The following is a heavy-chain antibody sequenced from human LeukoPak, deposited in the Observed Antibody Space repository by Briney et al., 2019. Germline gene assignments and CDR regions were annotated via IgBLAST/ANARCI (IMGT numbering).Heavy chain of an antibody. Sequence: GGSLRLSCAASGFTFSNYWMHWVRQAPGKELVWVSRINIDVSITTYADSVKGRFTISRDNAKNTLYLQMDSLRVEDTAQYYCAREIQAPGKTLEYWGQGTLATVSS. D-gene: IGHD1-26*01. CDR1: GFTFSNYW. CDR3: AREIQAPGKTLEY. CDR2: INIDVSIT. V-gene: IGHV3-74*01. J-gene: IGHJ4*02.